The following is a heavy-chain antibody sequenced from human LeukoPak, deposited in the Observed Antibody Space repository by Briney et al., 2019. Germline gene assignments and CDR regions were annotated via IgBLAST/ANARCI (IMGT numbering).Heavy chain of an antibody. V-gene: IGHV3-21*01. Sequence: GSLRLSCAVSGFTFSSCAMNWVRQAPGKGLEWVSSISSSSSYIYYADSVKGRFTISRDNAKNSLYLQMNSLRAEDTAVYYCARDKDTTVTTPYYFDYWGQGTLVTVSS. CDR2: ISSSSSYI. CDR3: ARDKDTTVTTPYYFDY. CDR1: GFTFSSCA. J-gene: IGHJ4*02. D-gene: IGHD4-17*01.